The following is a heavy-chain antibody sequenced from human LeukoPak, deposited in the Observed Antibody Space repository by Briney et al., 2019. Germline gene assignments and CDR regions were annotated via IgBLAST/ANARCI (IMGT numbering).Heavy chain of an antibody. CDR2: IIPIFGTA. Sequence: GASVKVSCKASGGTFSSYAISWVRQAPGQGLEWMGGIIPIFGTANYAQKFQGRVTITADESTSTAYMELSSLRSDDTAVYYCARGGLRVSWITMIKGDSYDAFDIWGQGTMVTVSS. J-gene: IGHJ3*02. V-gene: IGHV1-69*13. CDR1: GGTFSSYA. D-gene: IGHD3-22*01. CDR3: ARGGLRVSWITMIKGDSYDAFDI.